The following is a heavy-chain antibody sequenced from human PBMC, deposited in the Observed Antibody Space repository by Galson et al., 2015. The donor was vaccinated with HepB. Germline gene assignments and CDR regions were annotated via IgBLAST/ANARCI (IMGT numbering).Heavy chain of an antibody. CDR2: ISYDGSNK. Sequence: SLRLSCAASGFTFSSYGMHWVRQAPGKGLEWVAVISYDGSNKYYADSVKGRFTISRDNSKNTLYLQMNSLRAEDTAVYYCAKDGSTGSSGGYFDLWGRGTLVTVSS. V-gene: IGHV3-30*18. CDR3: AKDGSTGSSGGYFDL. J-gene: IGHJ2*01. D-gene: IGHD6-13*01. CDR1: GFTFSSYG.